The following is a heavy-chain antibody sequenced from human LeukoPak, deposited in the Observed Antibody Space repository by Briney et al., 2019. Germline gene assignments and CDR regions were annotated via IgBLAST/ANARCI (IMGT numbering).Heavy chain of an antibody. CDR1: GDSVTRYY. CDR3: ARRPVSERRTTFDNWFAP. J-gene: IGHJ5*02. CDR2: IYNIGST. V-gene: IGHV4-4*09. Sequence: PSETLSLTCSVSGDSVTRYYWNWIRQSPGKGPEWIGYIYNIGSTWYNPSLKNRVSISADSSKNQFSLRLNSVTAADTAVYYCARRPVSERRTTFDNWFAPCGQGILVTVSS. D-gene: IGHD2/OR15-2a*01.